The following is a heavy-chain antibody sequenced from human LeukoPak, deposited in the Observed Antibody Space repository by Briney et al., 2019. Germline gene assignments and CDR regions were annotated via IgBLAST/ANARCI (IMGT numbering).Heavy chain of an antibody. CDR1: GYGFTNYW. CDR3: ARQNTATGTFDY. V-gene: IGHV5-51*01. CDR2: IYPGDSHT. Sequence: GESLKISCKGSGYGFTNYWIVWVRQMPGKGLEWMGIIYPGDSHTIYSPSFQGQVTISADKSISTAYLQWSSLKASDTAMHYCARQNTATGTFDYWGQGTLVTVSS. J-gene: IGHJ4*02. D-gene: IGHD6-13*01.